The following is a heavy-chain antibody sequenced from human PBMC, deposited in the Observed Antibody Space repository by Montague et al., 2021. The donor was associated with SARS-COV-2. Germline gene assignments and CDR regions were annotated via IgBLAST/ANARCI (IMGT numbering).Heavy chain of an antibody. J-gene: IGHJ3*02. CDR2: TYYSGST. Sequence: SETLSLTCTVSGGSISSSSYYWGWIRQPPGKGLERIGSTYYSGSTYYNPSLKSRVTISVDTSKNQFSLKLSSVTAADTAVYYCASPTYYYDSSGSDAFDIWGQGTMVTVSS. D-gene: IGHD3-22*01. CDR1: GGSISSSSYY. CDR3: ASPTYYYDSSGSDAFDI. V-gene: IGHV4-39*01.